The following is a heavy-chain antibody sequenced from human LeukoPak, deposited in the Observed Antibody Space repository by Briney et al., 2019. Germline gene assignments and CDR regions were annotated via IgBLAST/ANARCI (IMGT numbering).Heavy chain of an antibody. CDR2: INPNSGGT. Sequence: AAVKVSCKASGYTFTGYYMHWVRQAPGQGLEWMGWINPNSGGTNYAQKFQGRVTMTRDTSISTAYMELSRLRSDDTAVYYCARGYYDSSGYPHAFDIWGQGTMVTVSS. V-gene: IGHV1-2*02. CDR1: GYTFTGYY. D-gene: IGHD3-22*01. J-gene: IGHJ3*02. CDR3: ARGYYDSSGYPHAFDI.